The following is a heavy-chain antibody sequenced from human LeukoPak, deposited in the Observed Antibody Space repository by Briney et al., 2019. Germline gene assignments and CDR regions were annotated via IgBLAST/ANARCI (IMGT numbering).Heavy chain of an antibody. CDR2: INHSGST. J-gene: IGHJ5*02. D-gene: IGHD6-13*01. V-gene: IGHV4-34*01. CDR1: GGSLSSGGYY. Sequence: PSETLSLTCTVSGGSLSSGGYYWSWIRQPPGKGLEWIGEINHSGSTNYNPSLKSRVTISVDTSKNQFSLKLSSVTAADTAVYYCARYPWLAEYSSSRNWFDPWGQGTLVTVSS. CDR3: ARYPWLAEYSSSRNWFDP.